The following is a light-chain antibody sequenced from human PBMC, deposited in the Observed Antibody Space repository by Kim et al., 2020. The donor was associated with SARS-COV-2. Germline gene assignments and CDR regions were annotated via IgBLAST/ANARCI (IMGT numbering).Light chain of an antibody. V-gene: IGKV3-11*01. CDR3: QQRSNWPPRNT. Sequence: EIVLTQSPATLSLSPGERATLSCRASQSVSSYLAWYQQKPGQAPRLLIYDASNRATGIPARFSGSGSGTDFTLTISSLEPEDFAVYYCQQRSNWPPRNTFGQGTKLEI. CDR1: QSVSSY. CDR2: DAS. J-gene: IGKJ2*01.